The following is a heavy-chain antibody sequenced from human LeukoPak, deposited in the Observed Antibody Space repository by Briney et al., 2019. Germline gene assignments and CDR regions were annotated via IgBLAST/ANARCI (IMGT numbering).Heavy chain of an antibody. Sequence: VASVKVSCKASGYTFTSYGISWVRQAPGQGLEWMGWISAYNGNTNYAQKLQGRVTMTTDTSTSTAYMELRSLRSDDTAVYYCARAHNQIRILEWPLDDAFDIWGQGTMVTVSS. CDR2: ISAYNGNT. D-gene: IGHD3-3*01. J-gene: IGHJ3*02. CDR1: GYTFTSYG. V-gene: IGHV1-18*01. CDR3: ARAHNQIRILEWPLDDAFDI.